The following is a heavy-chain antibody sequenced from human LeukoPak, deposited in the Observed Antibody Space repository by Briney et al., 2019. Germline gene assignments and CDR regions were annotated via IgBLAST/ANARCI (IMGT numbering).Heavy chain of an antibody. CDR1: GGSTSSYY. J-gene: IGHJ4*02. D-gene: IGHD6-25*01. CDR3: GRHQGSSPIATGGVDY. Sequence: PSETLSLTCTVSGGSTSSYYWSWFRQSPGKGLEWIAYFSYAGSTSYHPSFRSRVTISIDTSNNRLSLSLSSVTAADAAVYYCGRHQGSSPIATGGVDYWAREPWSPSPQ. CDR2: FSYAGST. V-gene: IGHV4-59*08.